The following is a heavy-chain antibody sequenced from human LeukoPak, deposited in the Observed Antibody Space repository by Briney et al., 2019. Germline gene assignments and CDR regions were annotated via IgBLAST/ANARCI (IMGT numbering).Heavy chain of an antibody. CDR1: GFTFNTYA. V-gene: IGHV3-23*01. D-gene: IGHD2-21*02. J-gene: IGHJ4*02. CDR2: IKGGGGDP. Sequence: GGSLRLSCVDSGFTFNTYAMGWVRQSPGRGLEWVSSIKGGGGDPFCADSVKGRFTISRDNSKNTLFLQLNSLRAEDSAVYYCAQGGHDFNPFYCWGQGTLVTVSS. CDR3: AQGGHDFNPFYC.